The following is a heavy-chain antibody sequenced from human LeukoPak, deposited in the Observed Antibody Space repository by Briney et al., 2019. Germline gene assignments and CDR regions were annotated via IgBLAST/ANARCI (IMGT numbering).Heavy chain of an antibody. D-gene: IGHD7-27*01. CDR3: ARGANWGSPDY. CDR1: GGSFSGYY. Sequence: SETLSLTCAVYGGSFSGYYWGWIRQPPGKGLEWIGEINHSGSTNYNPSLKSRVTISLDTSKNQFSLKLSSVTAADTAVYYCARGANWGSPDYWGQGTLVTVSS. J-gene: IGHJ4*02. V-gene: IGHV4-34*01. CDR2: INHSGST.